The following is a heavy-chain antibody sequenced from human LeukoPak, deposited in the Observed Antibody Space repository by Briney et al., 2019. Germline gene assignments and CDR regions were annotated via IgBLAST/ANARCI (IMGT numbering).Heavy chain of an antibody. CDR2: ISGSGGST. J-gene: IGHJ3*02. Sequence: GGSLRLSCAASGFTFSSYAMSWVRQAPGKGLEWVSAISGSGGSTYYADSVKGRFTISRDNSKNTLYLQMNSLRAEDTAVYYCAKYLTWIQLWHDAFDIWGQGTKVTVSS. CDR1: GFTFSSYA. D-gene: IGHD5-18*01. CDR3: AKYLTWIQLWHDAFDI. V-gene: IGHV3-23*01.